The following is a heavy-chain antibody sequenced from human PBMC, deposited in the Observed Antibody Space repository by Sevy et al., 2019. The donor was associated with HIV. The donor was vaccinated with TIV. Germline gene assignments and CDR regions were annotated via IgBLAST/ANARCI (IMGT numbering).Heavy chain of an antibody. CDR3: SRDLRLRGYSYGCFDY. D-gene: IGHD5-18*01. J-gene: IGHJ4*02. V-gene: IGHV1-2*02. Sequence: ASVKVSCKASGYTFTGQYIHWVRQAPGQGLEWMGWINPNSGDTNYAQEFQGRVTMTRDTSIRPAYMELSGLKSDDTAVYYCSRDLRLRGYSYGCFDYWGQGTLVTVSS. CDR1: GYTFTGQY. CDR2: INPNSGDT.